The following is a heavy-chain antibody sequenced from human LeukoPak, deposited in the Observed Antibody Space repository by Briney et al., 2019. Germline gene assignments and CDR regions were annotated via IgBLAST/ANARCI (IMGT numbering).Heavy chain of an antibody. CDR3: AKGARKGDDYGGFFDY. CDR1: GFNFNNYA. V-gene: IGHV3-30*04. J-gene: IGHJ4*02. D-gene: IGHD4-23*01. Sequence: PGRSLRLSCAASGFNFNNYAMHWVRQAPGKGLEWVAVISYDGSYKDYAASVKGRFTVSRDNSKSTLSLQMNSLRGEDTAVYYCAKGARKGDDYGGFFDYWGQGTLVTVSS. CDR2: ISYDGSYK.